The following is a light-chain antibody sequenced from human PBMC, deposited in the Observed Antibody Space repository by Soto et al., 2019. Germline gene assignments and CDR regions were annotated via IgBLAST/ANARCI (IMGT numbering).Light chain of an antibody. CDR3: QQYGSSTT. CDR1: QSVSSSY. Sequence: EIVLTHSPGTLSLSPGERATLSCRASQSVSSSYLAWYQQKPGQAPRLLIYGASSRATGIPDRFSGSGSGTDFTLTISRLEPEDFAVYYCQQYGSSTTFGQGTHWRL. CDR2: GAS. J-gene: IGKJ5*01. V-gene: IGKV3-20*01.